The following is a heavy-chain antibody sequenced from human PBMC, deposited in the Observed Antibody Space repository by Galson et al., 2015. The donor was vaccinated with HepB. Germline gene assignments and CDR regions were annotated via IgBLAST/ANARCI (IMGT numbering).Heavy chain of an antibody. J-gene: IGHJ5*02. Sequence: SVKVSCKASGYTFTDYYMYWVRQAPGQGLEWMGRTDPNSGATNFARTFQGRVTMTRDTSTSTAYMELSRLRSDDTAVYYCARGENSGSYYWRGWFDPWGQGTLVTVTS. CDR1: GYTFTDYY. CDR3: ARGENSGSYYWRGWFDP. V-gene: IGHV1-2*02. D-gene: IGHD1-26*01. CDR2: TDPNSGAT.